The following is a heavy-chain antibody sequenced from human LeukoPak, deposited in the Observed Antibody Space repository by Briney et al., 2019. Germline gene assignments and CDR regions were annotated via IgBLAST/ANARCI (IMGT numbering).Heavy chain of an antibody. CDR3: AKVDSSSWRGGYFDY. CDR1: GCTFDDYA. V-gene: IGHV3-9*01. J-gene: IGHJ4*02. CDR2: ISWNSGSI. D-gene: IGHD6-13*01. Sequence: PGRSLRLSCAASGCTFDDYAMHWVRQAPGKGLEWVSGISWNSGSIGYADSVKGRFTISRDNAKNSLYLQMNSLRAEDTAVYYCAKVDSSSWRGGYFDYWGQGTLVTVSS.